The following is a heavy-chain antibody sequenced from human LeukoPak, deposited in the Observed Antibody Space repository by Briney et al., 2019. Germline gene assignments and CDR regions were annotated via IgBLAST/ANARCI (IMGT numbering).Heavy chain of an antibody. D-gene: IGHD3-10*01. V-gene: IGHV1-18*01. CDR3: ARDAIPHYYGSGSYFWFDP. Sequence: ASVKVSCKASGGTFSSYAISWVGQAPGQGLEWMGWISAYNGNTNYAQKLQGRVTMTTDTSTSTAYMELRSLRSDDTAVYYCARDAIPHYYGSGSYFWFDPWGQGSLVTVSS. J-gene: IGHJ5*02. CDR2: ISAYNGNT. CDR1: GGTFSSYA.